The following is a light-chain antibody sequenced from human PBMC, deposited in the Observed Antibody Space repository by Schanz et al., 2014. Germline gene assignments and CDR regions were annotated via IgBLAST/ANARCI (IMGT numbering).Light chain of an antibody. CDR3: QQYNDWPLT. CDR1: QSVSSY. CDR2: GAS. V-gene: IGKV3-15*01. J-gene: IGKJ4*01. Sequence: EIVMTQSPATLSVSPGERATLSCRASQSVSSYLAWYQQIPGQAPRLLIYGASTRATSIPARFSGSGSGTEFTLTISSLQSEDFAIYYCQQYNDWPLTFGGGTKVEIK.